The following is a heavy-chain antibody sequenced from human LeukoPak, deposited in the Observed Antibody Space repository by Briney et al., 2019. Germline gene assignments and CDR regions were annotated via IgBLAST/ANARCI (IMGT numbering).Heavy chain of an antibody. CDR1: GITLTHAS. CDR2: IKSKTDGGST. CDR3: ATVGFCNTTSCFYYYYGLDV. J-gene: IGHJ6*02. Sequence: GGSLRLSCSVSGITLTHASMYWVRQAPGKGLEWVCRIKSKTDGGSTDYGATVKGRFTISRDDSKNTLYLQMNSVKTEDTAVYFCATVGFCNTTSCFYYYYGLDVWGQGTTVTVSS. D-gene: IGHD2-2*01. V-gene: IGHV3-15*01.